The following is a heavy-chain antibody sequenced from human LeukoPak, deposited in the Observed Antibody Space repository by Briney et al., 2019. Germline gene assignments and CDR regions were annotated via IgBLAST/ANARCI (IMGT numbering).Heavy chain of an antibody. D-gene: IGHD3-10*01. CDR3: ARGGIWFGEQRFDY. V-gene: IGHV3-21*01. CDR1: GFTFSSYS. Sequence: GGSLRLSCAASGFTFSSYSMNWVRQAPGKGLEWVSSISSSSSYIYYADSVKGRFTISRDSAKNSLYLQMNSLRAEDTAVYYCARGGIWFGEQRFDYWGQGTLVTVSS. J-gene: IGHJ4*02. CDR2: ISSSSSYI.